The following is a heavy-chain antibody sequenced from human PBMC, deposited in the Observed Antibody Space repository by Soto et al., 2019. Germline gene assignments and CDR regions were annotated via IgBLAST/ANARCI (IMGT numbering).Heavy chain of an antibody. D-gene: IGHD2-8*01. CDR3: ARAFXGYCTNGVCYTAFDI. Sequence: TRSLNCAVSRECITRRNPWKWERQPPGKGLEWIGEIYHSGSTNYNPSLKSRVTISVDKSKNQFSLKLSSVTAADTAVYYCARAFXGYCTNGVCYTAFDIWGQGTMVTVSS. V-gene: IGHV4-4*02. J-gene: IGHJ3*02. CDR1: RECITRRNP. CDR2: IYHSGST.